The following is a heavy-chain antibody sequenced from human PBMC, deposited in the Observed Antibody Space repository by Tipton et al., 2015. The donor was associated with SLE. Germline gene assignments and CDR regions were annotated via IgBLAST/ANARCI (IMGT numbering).Heavy chain of an antibody. CDR3: AGYPVSRGPLVDAFDV. CDR2: ISYSGSA. V-gene: IGHV4-61*08. D-gene: IGHD5-12*01. CDR1: GASISSGGYS. Sequence: GLVKPSQTLSLTCSVSGASISSGGYSWNWIRQPPGKGLEWIAYISYSGSAKYNPSLESRVTMSVDMSKKEVSLNLKSMTTADTAVYFCAGYPVSRGPLVDAFDVWGQGTVVTVSS. J-gene: IGHJ3*01.